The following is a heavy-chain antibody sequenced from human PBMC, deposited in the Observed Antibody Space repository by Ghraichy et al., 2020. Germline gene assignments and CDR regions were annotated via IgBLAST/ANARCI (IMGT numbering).Heavy chain of an antibody. J-gene: IGHJ4*02. V-gene: IGHV3-7*01. CDR2: INQDGSEK. D-gene: IGHD2-2*01. CDR1: GFTLSYSW. CDR3: ARGGGCSSASCYTTPGIDY. Sequence: GGSLRLFCAASGFTLSYSWMNWVRQAPGKGLEWVANINQDGSEKYYVDSVKGRFTISRDNAKKSVYLQMNSLGAEDTAVYYCARGGGCSSASCYTTPGIDYWGQGTLVTVSS.